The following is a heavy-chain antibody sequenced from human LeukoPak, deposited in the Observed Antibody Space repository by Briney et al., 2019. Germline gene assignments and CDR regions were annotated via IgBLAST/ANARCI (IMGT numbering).Heavy chain of an antibody. J-gene: IGHJ5*02. Sequence: ASVKVSCKASGYTFTSYGINWVRQATGQGLEWMGWMNPNSGNTGYAQKFQGRVTMTRNTSISTAYMELSSLRSEDTAVYYCARGMTSYDFWSGYYTGSWFDPWGQGTLVTVSS. D-gene: IGHD3-3*01. V-gene: IGHV1-8*01. CDR1: GYTFTSYG. CDR2: MNPNSGNT. CDR3: ARGMTSYDFWSGYYTGSWFDP.